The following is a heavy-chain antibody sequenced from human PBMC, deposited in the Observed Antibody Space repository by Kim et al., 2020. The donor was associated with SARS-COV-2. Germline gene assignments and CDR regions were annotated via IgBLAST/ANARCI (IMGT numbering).Heavy chain of an antibody. CDR2: IIPIFGTA. D-gene: IGHD3-22*01. Sequence: SVKVSCKASGGTFSSYAISWVRQAPGQGLEWMGGIIPIFGTANYAQKFQGRVTITADESTSTAYMELSSLRSEDTAVYYCARESVGDYYDSSGYYSFDYWGQGTLVTVSS. V-gene: IGHV1-69*13. CDR3: ARESVGDYYDSSGYYSFDY. CDR1: GGTFSSYA. J-gene: IGHJ4*02.